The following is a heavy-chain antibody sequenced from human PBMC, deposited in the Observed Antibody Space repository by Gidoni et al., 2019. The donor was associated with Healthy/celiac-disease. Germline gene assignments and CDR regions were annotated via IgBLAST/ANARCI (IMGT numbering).Heavy chain of an antibody. CDR3: ARDLAAAGTAFDI. CDR1: GGSISSGGYY. D-gene: IGHD6-13*01. V-gene: IGHV4-31*03. J-gene: IGHJ3*02. CDR2: IYYSGST. Sequence: QVQLQESGPGLGKPSQTLSLTCTVSGGSISSGGYYWSWIRQHPGKGLEWIGYIYYSGSTYYNPSLKSRVTISVDTSKNQFSLKLSSVTAADTAVYYCARDLAAAGTAFDIWGQGTMVTVSS.